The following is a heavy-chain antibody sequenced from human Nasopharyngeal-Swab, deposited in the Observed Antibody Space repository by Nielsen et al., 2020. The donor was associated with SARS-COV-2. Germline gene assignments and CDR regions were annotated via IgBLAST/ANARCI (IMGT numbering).Heavy chain of an antibody. Sequence: GESLKISCAASGFTFSSYAMSWVRQAPGRGLEWVSEISGSGDSTFYSDSVKGRFTMSRDNSKNMLYLQMSSLRAEDTAVYYCAKRGVAVAATSWFDPWGQGTLVTVSS. J-gene: IGHJ5*02. CDR3: AKRGVAVAATSWFDP. V-gene: IGHV3-23*01. CDR2: ISGSGDST. D-gene: IGHD2-15*01. CDR1: GFTFSSYA.